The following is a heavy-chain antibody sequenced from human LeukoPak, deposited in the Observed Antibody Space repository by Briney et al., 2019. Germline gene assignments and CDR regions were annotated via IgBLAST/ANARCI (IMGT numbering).Heavy chain of an antibody. CDR3: AKETYSSGWYPYFDY. V-gene: IGHV3-23*01. D-gene: IGHD6-19*01. Sequence: PGGSLRLSCVASGFTFSSYAMSWVRQAPGKGLEWVSGISGSGGSTYYADSVKGRFTISRDNSKNTLFLQMNSLRAEDTAVYYCAKETYSSGWYPYFDYWAREPWSPSPQ. CDR1: GFTFSSYA. CDR2: ISGSGGST. J-gene: IGHJ4*02.